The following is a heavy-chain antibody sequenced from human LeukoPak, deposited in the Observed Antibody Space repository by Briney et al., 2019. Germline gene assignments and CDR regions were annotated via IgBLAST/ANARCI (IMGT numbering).Heavy chain of an antibody. CDR1: GYSISSGYY. CDR3: ARLEDCSSTSCYPYAFDI. V-gene: IGHV4-38-2*01. CDR2: IYHRGST. J-gene: IGHJ3*02. Sequence: SETLSLTCAVSGYSISSGYYWGWIRQPPGKGLEWIGSIYHRGSTYYNPSLKSRVTISVDTSKNQFSLKLSSVTAADTAVYYCARLEDCSSTSCYPYAFDIWGQGTMVTVSS. D-gene: IGHD2-2*01.